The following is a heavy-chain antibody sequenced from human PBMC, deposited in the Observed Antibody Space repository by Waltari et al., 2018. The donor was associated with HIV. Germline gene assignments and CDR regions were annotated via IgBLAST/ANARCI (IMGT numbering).Heavy chain of an antibody. J-gene: IGHJ3*02. CDR2: IVGSGGST. D-gene: IGHD3-22*01. CDR1: GFTFRNYA. V-gene: IGHV3-23*01. Sequence: EVQLLESGGGLVQPGGSLRLSCAASGFTFRNYAMSWVRQAPGKGLEWVSSIVGSGGSTYYADSVKGRVTVSRDNSKDTLFLQMNSLRAEDTALYYCAKEGIIVITDAFDIWGQGTMVIVSS. CDR3: AKEGIIVITDAFDI.